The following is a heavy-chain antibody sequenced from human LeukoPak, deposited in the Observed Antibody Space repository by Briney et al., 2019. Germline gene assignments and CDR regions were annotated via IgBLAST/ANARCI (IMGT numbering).Heavy chain of an antibody. V-gene: IGHV1-69*13. CDR2: IIPIFGTA. CDR3: ASALSSIAAAGPSDNWFGP. Sequence: SVKVSCKASGGTFTSYAISWVRQAPGQGLEWMGGIIPIFGTANYAQKFQGRVTITADESTSTAYMELSSLRSEDTAVYYCASALSSIAAAGPSDNWFGPWGQGTLVTVSS. J-gene: IGHJ5*02. CDR1: GGTFTSYA. D-gene: IGHD6-13*01.